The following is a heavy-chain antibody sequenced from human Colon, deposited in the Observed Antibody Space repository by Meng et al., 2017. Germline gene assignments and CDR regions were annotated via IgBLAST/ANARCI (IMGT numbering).Heavy chain of an antibody. Sequence: QVHLQESGPGLVEPAQTLSLTCTNSGGSINRADYYGNWIRQSPGKGLEWLGYIHSSGNTYYTPSLKSRLTMSLDTSKNQFSLRLTSVTAADTAVYYCARNPVIPDARTFDFWGQGALVTVSS. D-gene: IGHD2-2*01. CDR1: GGSINRADYY. J-gene: IGHJ4*02. CDR3: ARNPVIPDARTFDF. V-gene: IGHV4-30-4*01. CDR2: IHSSGNT.